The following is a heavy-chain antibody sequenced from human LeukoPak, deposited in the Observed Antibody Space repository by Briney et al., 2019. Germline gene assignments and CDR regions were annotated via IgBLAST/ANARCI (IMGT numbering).Heavy chain of an antibody. D-gene: IGHD1-7*01. Sequence: SETLPLTCTVSGGSISSYYWSWIRQPPGKGLEWIGYIYYSGSTNYNPSLKSRVTISVDTSKNQFSLKLSSVTAADTAVYYCARDNWNYGSSMDVWGQGTTVTVSS. CDR3: ARDNWNYGSSMDV. CDR2: IYYSGST. V-gene: IGHV4-59*01. CDR1: GGSISSYY. J-gene: IGHJ6*02.